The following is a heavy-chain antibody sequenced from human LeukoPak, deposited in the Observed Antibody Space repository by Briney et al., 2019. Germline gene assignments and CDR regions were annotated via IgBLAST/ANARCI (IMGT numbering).Heavy chain of an antibody. CDR1: GFTFSSYD. CDR3: AKDDQFRGELLLLTLDY. D-gene: IGHD1-26*01. J-gene: IGHJ4*02. CDR2: ISGSGGST. V-gene: IGHV3-23*01. Sequence: GGSLRLSCAASGFTFSSYDMSWVRQAPGKGLEWVSDISGSGGSTYYADSVKGRFTISRDNSKNTLYLQMNSLRAEDTAVYYCAKDDQFRGELLLLTLDYWGQGTLVTVSS.